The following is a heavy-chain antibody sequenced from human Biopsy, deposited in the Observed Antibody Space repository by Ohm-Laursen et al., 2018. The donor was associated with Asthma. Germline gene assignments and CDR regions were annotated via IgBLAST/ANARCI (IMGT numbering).Heavy chain of an antibody. D-gene: IGHD3-10*01. V-gene: IGHV4-61*01. CDR3: ARGPNYHGSGRAPIGMDV. Sequence: SETLSLTCTVSGGSVSTGSYYWSWIRQPPGKGLEWLGYIYYTGSDNYSPSLKSQVTISVDTSKNQFSLRLNSVTAADTAVYYCARGPNYHGSGRAPIGMDVWGQGTTVTVSS. CDR2: IYYTGSD. J-gene: IGHJ6*02. CDR1: GGSVSTGSYY.